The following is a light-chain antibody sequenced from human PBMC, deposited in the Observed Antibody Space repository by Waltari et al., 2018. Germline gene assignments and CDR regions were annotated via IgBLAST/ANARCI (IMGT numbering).Light chain of an antibody. CDR1: SSDVGSHNL. CDR2: EGS. Sequence: QSALTQPASVSGSPGQSITISCTGTSSDVGSHNLVSWYQHHPGKAPKFVIYEGSKRLSGVSNRFSGSKSGNTASLTISGLQAEDEGDYYCCSYAGSNTFNVVFGGGTKLTVL. CDR3: CSYAGSNTFNVV. J-gene: IGLJ2*01. V-gene: IGLV2-23*03.